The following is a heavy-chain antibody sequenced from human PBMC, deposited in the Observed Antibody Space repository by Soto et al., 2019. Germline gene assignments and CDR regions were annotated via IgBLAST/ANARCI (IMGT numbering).Heavy chain of an antibody. CDR1: GYTFTSYA. D-gene: IGHD1-20*01. Sequence: QVQLVQSGAEVKKPGASVKVSCKASGYTFTSYAMHWVRQAPGQRLEWMGWINAGNGNTKYSQKFQGRVTITRDTSASTAYMELSSLRSEDTAVYYCARDLITGTTSTKPGGESFDYWGQGTLVTVSS. J-gene: IGHJ4*02. V-gene: IGHV1-3*01. CDR2: INAGNGNT. CDR3: ARDLITGTTSTKPGGESFDY.